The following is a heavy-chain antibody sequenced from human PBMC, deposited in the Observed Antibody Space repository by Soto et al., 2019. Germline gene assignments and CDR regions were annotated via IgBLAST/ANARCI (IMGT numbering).Heavy chain of an antibody. Sequence: QVQLVESGGGVVQPGSSLRLSCTASGFTFSRYAMNWVRQAPGKGLEWVAVISYDGSKTAYAESAQGRFTVSRDNSKNTVFLQLNSLRTDDTAVYYCAKDKQQVAASHWFDPWGQGTLVAVSS. CDR1: GFTFSRYA. J-gene: IGHJ5*02. V-gene: IGHV3-30*18. D-gene: IGHD6-13*01. CDR2: ISYDGSKT. CDR3: AKDKQQVAASHWFDP.